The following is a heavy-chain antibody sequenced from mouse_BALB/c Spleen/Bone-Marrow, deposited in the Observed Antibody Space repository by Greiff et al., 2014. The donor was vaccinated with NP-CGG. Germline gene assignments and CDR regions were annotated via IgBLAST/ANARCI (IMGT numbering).Heavy chain of an antibody. CDR3: ARWRQLGRTGFAY. J-gene: IGHJ3*01. Sequence: VQLQQSGPSLVKPSQTLSLTCSVTGDSITSGYWNWIRKFPGNKLEYMGYISYSGSTYYNPSLKSRISITRDTSKNQYYLQLNAVTTEDTATYYCARWRQLGRTGFAYWGQGTLATVSA. CDR1: GDSITSGY. D-gene: IGHD4-1*02. V-gene: IGHV3-8*02. CDR2: ISYSGST.